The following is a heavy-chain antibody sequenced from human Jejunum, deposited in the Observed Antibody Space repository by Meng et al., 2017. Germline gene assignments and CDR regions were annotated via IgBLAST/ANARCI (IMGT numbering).Heavy chain of an antibody. V-gene: IGHV4-39*07. D-gene: IGHD2-21*02. CDR1: GFSISNSAFY. J-gene: IGHJ5*02. Sequence: SETLSLTCNISGFSISNSAFYWGWIRQPPGKGLEWIGSVYYSGKTYYNPSLKSRVTVSLDKSKNQFFLKLSSVTAADTAMYYCARDRFCGADCYDLWGQGTMVTVSS. CDR2: VYYSGKT. CDR3: ARDRFCGADCYDL.